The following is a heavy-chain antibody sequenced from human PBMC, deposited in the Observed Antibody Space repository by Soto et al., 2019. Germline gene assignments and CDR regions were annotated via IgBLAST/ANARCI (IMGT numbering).Heavy chain of an antibody. CDR3: AKKRSDSSSMGCFYF. Sequence: EVQLLESGGGLVQPGGSLRLSCAASGFTFSSHAMNWVRQAPGKGLEWVSAISGNTYDIYYADSVKGRFTISRDNSKNTLFLQMNSLRADDTALYYCAKKRSDSSSMGCFYFWGQGTLVTVSS. J-gene: IGHJ4*02. V-gene: IGHV3-23*01. D-gene: IGHD6-6*01. CDR1: GFTFSSHA. CDR2: ISGNTYDI.